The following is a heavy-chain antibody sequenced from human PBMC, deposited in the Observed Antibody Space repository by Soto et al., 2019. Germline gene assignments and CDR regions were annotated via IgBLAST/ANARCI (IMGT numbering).Heavy chain of an antibody. J-gene: IGHJ6*02. CDR2: INHGGTS. D-gene: IGHD3-10*01. CDR3: ASLSGLRAGDLFHGLDG. CDR1: GVSFSGYY. Sequence: SETLSLTCAVQGVSFSGYYWDWILQPPGKGLEWIGEINHGGTSNYNPSLKSRAIISVDTSKNQFSLKLTSVTAEDTALYFCASLSGLRAGDLFHGLDGWGQGTTVTVSS. V-gene: IGHV4-34*01.